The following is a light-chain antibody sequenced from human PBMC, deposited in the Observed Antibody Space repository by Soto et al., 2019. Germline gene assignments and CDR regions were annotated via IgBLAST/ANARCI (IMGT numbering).Light chain of an antibody. J-gene: IGKJ1*01. Sequence: DIQMTPSPSSLSASVGDRVTITCRASQSISSYLNWYQQKPGKPPKLLIFAASSLQSGVPSRFSGSRSGPDFTLTISSLQPEDFATYYCQQSYSSPPTFGQGTKVDIK. CDR2: AAS. CDR1: QSISSY. CDR3: QQSYSSPPT. V-gene: IGKV1-39*01.